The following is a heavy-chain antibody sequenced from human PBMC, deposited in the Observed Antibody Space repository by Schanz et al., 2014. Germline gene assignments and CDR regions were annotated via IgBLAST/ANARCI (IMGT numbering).Heavy chain of an antibody. J-gene: IGHJ2*01. D-gene: IGHD1-1*01. CDR2: VFPNGIT. Sequence: QVQLQESGPGLVKPSQTLSLTCTVSGGSIRSGTYYWSWIRQPAGKALEWVGRVFPNGITNYNPSLNSRVPISLDTSNTHFSLTLTSLTAADTAVYYCARDTTWRLDLSGRCTLVTVSS. CDR1: GGSIRSGTYY. CDR3: ARDTTWRLDL. V-gene: IGHV4-61*02.